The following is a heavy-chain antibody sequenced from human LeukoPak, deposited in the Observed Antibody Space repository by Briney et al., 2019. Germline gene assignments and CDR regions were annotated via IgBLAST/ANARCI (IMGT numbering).Heavy chain of an antibody. CDR2: ISSRGTYI. J-gene: IGHJ4*02. V-gene: IGHV3-21*01. CDR1: GFTFSSYE. Sequence: GGSLRLSYAASGFTFSSYEMNWVRQAPGKGLEWVSSISSRGTYIYYVDSLKGRFTISRDNANNSLYLQMNSLRAEDTAVYYCARAQSPDSWGQGTLVTVSS. CDR3: ARAQSPDS.